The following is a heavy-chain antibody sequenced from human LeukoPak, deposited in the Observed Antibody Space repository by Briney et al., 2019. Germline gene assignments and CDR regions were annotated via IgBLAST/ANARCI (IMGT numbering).Heavy chain of an antibody. CDR1: GFTFSSYA. D-gene: IGHD5-12*01. CDR3: ARDSVGSGYDYLHFDY. CDR2: ISYDGSNK. J-gene: IGHJ4*02. V-gene: IGHV3-30-3*01. Sequence: QSGGSLRLSCAASGFTFSSYAMHWVRQAPGKGLQWVAVISYDGSNKYYADSVKGRFTISRDNSKNTLSLQMNSLRAEDTAVYYCARDSVGSGYDYLHFDYWGQGTLVTVSS.